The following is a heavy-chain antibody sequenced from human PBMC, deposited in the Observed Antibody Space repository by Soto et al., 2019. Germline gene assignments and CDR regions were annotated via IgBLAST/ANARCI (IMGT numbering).Heavy chain of an antibody. CDR3: ARTLYGDNVDY. Sequence: QVQLVQSGAEVKKPGASVKVSCKASGYTFTSYDINWVRQATGQGLEWMGWMNPNSGNTGDAQKFQGRXTXTXXTSISTAYMELSSLRSEDPAVYYCARTLYGDNVDYWGQGTLGTVSS. CDR2: MNPNSGNT. D-gene: IGHD4-17*01. J-gene: IGHJ4*02. CDR1: GYTFTSYD. V-gene: IGHV1-8*01.